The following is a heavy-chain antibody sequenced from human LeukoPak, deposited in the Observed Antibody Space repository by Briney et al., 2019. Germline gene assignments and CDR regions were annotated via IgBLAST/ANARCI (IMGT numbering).Heavy chain of an antibody. CDR2: ISSSSSTI. D-gene: IGHD4-23*01. J-gene: IGHJ5*02. Sequence: GGSLRLSCAASGFTFSSYSMNWVRQAPGKGLEWVSYISSSSSTIYYADSEKGRFTISRDNAKNSLYLQMNSLRAEDTAVYYCARMTTVVSRGWFDPWGQGTLVTVSS. CDR3: ARMTTVVSRGWFDP. V-gene: IGHV3-48*01. CDR1: GFTFSSYS.